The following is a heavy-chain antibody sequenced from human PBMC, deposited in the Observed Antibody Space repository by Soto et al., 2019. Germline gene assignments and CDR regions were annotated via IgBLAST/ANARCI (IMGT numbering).Heavy chain of an antibody. J-gene: IGHJ4*02. D-gene: IGHD4-17*01. CDR2: IYYTGST. Sequence: QVQLQESGPGLVKTSQTLSLTCTVSGASTGSGGSYWSWIRQHPGKGLEWIGYIYYTGSTYYSPSLKSRASISVDTSNNQFSLKLDSATAADTAVYYCARADYGDRGQAFDSWGQGTLVPVSS. CDR1: GASTGSGGSY. V-gene: IGHV4-31*03. CDR3: ARADYGDRGQAFDS.